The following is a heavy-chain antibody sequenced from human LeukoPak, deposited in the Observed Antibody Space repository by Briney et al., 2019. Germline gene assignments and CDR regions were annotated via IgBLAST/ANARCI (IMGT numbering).Heavy chain of an antibody. V-gene: IGHV3-23*01. CDR2: ISGSGGST. Sequence: GGSLRLSCAASGFTFSSYAMSWVRQAPGKGLEWVSAISGSGGSTYYADSVKGRFTISRDNSKNTLYLQMNSLRAEDTAVYHCARDSGLPRYWYFDLWGRGTLVTVSS. D-gene: IGHD3-10*01. CDR3: ARDSGLPRYWYFDL. CDR1: GFTFSSYA. J-gene: IGHJ2*01.